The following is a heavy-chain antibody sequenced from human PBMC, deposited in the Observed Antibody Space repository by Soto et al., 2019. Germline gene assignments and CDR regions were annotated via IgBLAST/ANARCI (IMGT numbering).Heavy chain of an antibody. D-gene: IGHD6-13*01. Sequence: QITLKESGPTLVKPTQTLTLTCTFSGFSLSTSGVGVGWIRQPPGKALEWLALIYWDDDKRYSPSLKSRLTITKDTSKNQVVLSVTNMDPGDTASYCCAQRHIEAAGTWWFDPWGQGTPVTVSS. CDR1: GFSLSTSGVG. J-gene: IGHJ5*02. CDR3: AQRHIEAAGTWWFDP. V-gene: IGHV2-5*02. CDR2: IYWDDDK.